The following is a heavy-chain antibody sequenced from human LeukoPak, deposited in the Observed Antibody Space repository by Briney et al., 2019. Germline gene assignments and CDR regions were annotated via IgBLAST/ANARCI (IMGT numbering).Heavy chain of an antibody. CDR2: ISCDGSNK. V-gene: IGHV3-30*18. J-gene: IGHJ4*02. D-gene: IGHD4-17*01. CDR1: GFTFSSYG. Sequence: GGSLRLSCAASGFTFSSYGMHWVRQAPGKGLEWVAVISCDGSNKYYVDSVKGRFTISRDNSKNTLYLQMNSLRAEDTAVYYCAKSHDYGDSARFDYWGQGTLVTVSS. CDR3: AKSHDYGDSARFDY.